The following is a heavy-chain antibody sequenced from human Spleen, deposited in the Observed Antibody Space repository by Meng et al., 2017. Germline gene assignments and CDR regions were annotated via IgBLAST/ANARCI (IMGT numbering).Heavy chain of an antibody. CDR1: GGSITNYY. V-gene: IGHV4-59*01. CDR2: IYYSGST. J-gene: IGHJ4*01. CDR3: SGHVDY. Sequence: SETLSLTCTVSGGSITNYYWSWIRQPPGKGLEWIGYIYYSGSTNYNPSLKSRVTISVDTSKNLLSLKLSSVTAADTAVYYCSGHVDYWGHGTLVTVSS.